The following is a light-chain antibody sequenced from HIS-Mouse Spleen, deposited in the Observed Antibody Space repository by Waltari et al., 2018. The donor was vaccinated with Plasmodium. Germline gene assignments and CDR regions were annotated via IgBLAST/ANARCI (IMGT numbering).Light chain of an antibody. CDR2: DVS. CDR3: SSYTSSSSYV. J-gene: IGLJ1*01. CDR1: SSDGGGFNY. Sequence: SALTHPASVPGSPGQSITIPCTGTSSDGGGFNYCSWYQHHPGKAPKLMIYDVSNRPSGVSNRFSGSKSGNTASLTISGLQAEDEADYYCSSYTSSSSYVFGTGTKVTVL. V-gene: IGLV2-14*03.